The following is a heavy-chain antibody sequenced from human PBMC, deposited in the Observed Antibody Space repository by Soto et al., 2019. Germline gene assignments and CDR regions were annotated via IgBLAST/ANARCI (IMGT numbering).Heavy chain of an antibody. J-gene: IGHJ4*02. V-gene: IGHV1-18*04. Sequence: GASVKVSCKTSGYTFTNHGITWVRQAPGQGLEWMGWISAYNGNTNYEQKLQGRVTMTTDTSTSTAYMELRSLRSDDAAVYYCARTVPYYFDRSGYYGPYYFDHWGQGTLVTVSS. CDR3: ARTVPYYFDRSGYYGPYYFDH. CDR1: GYTFTNHG. D-gene: IGHD3-22*01. CDR2: ISAYNGNT.